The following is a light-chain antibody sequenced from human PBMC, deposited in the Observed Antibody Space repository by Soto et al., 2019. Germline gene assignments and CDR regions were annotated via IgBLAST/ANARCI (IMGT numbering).Light chain of an antibody. V-gene: IGKV3-11*01. CDR1: QSVRNN. CDR3: QQRSNWPTIT. CDR2: DAS. Sequence: EIVMTQSPATLSVSPGESDPLSWRASQSVRNNLAWYQQKPGQATRLLIYDASNRATGIPDRFSGSGSGTDFTLTISSIEPEDCAVYYCQQRSNWPTITFGRGTRLEI. J-gene: IGKJ5*01.